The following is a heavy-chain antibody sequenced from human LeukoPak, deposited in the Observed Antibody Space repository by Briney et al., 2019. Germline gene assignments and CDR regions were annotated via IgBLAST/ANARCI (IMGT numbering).Heavy chain of an antibody. D-gene: IGHD6-19*01. CDR1: GGTCSNYA. CDR3: ARGSGGWYYFDY. V-gene: IGHV1-69*13. CDR2: IIPVFGTA. J-gene: IGHJ4*02. Sequence: GASVKVSCKASGGTCSNYALSWVRQAPGQGLEWMGGIIPVFGTANYAQKFQGRVTITADESTSTAYMELTSLRSEDTAMYYCARGSGGWYYFDYWGQGTLVTVSS.